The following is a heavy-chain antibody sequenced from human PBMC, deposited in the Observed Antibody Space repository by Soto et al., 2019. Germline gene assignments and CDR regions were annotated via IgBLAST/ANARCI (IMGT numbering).Heavy chain of an antibody. D-gene: IGHD2-2*01. V-gene: IGHV1-69*06. CDR3: ARGLDQPPVGLYFDT. J-gene: IGHJ4*02. CDR1: GGTFNSYL. Sequence: QVQLVQSGAEVKNPGSSVKVSCQTSGGTFNSYLIDWVRQAPGQGLEWMGGIIPAFGTAKYAQKFQGRVTMTADKSTTTAYMELRTLTSDDTAVYYCARGLDQPPVGLYFDTWGQGTLVTVSS. CDR2: IIPAFGTA.